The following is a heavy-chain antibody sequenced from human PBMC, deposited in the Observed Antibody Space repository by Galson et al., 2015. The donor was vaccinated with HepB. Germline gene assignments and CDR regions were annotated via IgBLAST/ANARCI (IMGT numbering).Heavy chain of an antibody. V-gene: IGHV3-30*04. CDR3: ARANYYDKAEPLDY. CDR2: ISYDGSNK. Sequence: SLRLSCAASGFTFSSYAMDWVRQAPGKGLEWVAVISYDGSNKYYADSVKGRFTISRDNSKNTLYLQMDSLRAEDTAVYYCARANYYDKAEPLDYWDQGTLVTVSS. D-gene: IGHD3-22*01. J-gene: IGHJ4*02. CDR1: GFTFSSYA.